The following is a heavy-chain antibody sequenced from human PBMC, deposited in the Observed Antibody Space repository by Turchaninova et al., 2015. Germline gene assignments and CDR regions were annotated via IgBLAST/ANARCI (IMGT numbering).Heavy chain of an antibody. CDR3: AREAII. J-gene: IGHJ4*02. V-gene: IGHV3-7*03. CDR1: GFSISRYW. CDR2: IKPEGSEV. Sequence: GGGLVQPGGSLRLSCEASGFSISRYWMSWVRQAPGKGVERVANIKPEGSEVYHVDSVRGRFTISRDNAKNSLFLQMNSLRAEDTAVYYCAREAIIWGQGTLVTVSS. D-gene: IGHD3-10*01.